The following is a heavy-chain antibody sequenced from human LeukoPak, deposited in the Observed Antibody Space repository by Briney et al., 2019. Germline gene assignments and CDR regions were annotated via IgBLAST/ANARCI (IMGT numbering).Heavy chain of an antibody. V-gene: IGHV1-46*01. CDR2: INPSGGST. CDR1: GYTFTSYY. D-gene: IGHD3-22*01. CDR3: ARGGDSSGYYPYYYYYYMDV. J-gene: IGHJ6*03. Sequence: ASVKVSCKASGYTFTSYYMHWVRQAPGQGLEWMGIINPSGGSTSYAQKFQGRVTMTRDTSTSTVYMELSSLRSDDTAVYYCARGGDSSGYYPYYYYYYMDVWGKGTTVTISS.